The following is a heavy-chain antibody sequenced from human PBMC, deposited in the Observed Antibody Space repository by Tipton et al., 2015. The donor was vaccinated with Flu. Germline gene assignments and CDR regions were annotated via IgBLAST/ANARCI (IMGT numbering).Heavy chain of an antibody. Sequence: TLSLTCTVFGGSIGSSTYYWGWIRQPPGKGLEWIGSLYDSGITYYNPSLKSRVTISLDTSKNQFSLKLSSVTAADTAVYYCARGGGFDPWGQGTLVTVSS. CDR2: LYDSGIT. CDR3: ARGGGFDP. D-gene: IGHD3-16*01. J-gene: IGHJ5*02. V-gene: IGHV4-39*07. CDR1: GGSIGSSTYY.